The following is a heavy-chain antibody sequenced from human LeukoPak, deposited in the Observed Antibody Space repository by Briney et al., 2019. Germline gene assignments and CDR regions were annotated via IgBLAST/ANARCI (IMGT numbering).Heavy chain of an antibody. CDR3: VKDRNPVPFPYFDY. CDR2: ISGSGGST. CDR1: GFTFSSYA. V-gene: IGHV3-23*01. J-gene: IGHJ4*02. Sequence: GGSLRLSCAAPGFTFSSYAMSWVRQAPGKGLEWVSAISGSGGSTYYADSVKGRFTISRDNSKNTLYLQMSSLRAEDTAVYYCVKDRNPVPFPYFDYWGQGTLVTVSS. D-gene: IGHD1-14*01.